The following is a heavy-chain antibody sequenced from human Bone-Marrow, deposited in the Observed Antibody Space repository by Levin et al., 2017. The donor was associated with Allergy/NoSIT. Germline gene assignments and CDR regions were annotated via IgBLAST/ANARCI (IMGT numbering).Heavy chain of an antibody. J-gene: IGHJ4*02. D-gene: IGHD5-18*01. V-gene: IGHV4-39*07. CDR2: IYYSGST. Sequence: ASQTLSLTCTVSGGSISSSSYYWDWIRQPPGKGLEWIGSIYYSGSTYYNPSLKSRVTISVDTSKNQFSLKLSSVTAADTAVYYCARTGGGGYSYGSQCYWGQGTLVTVSS. CDR3: ARTGGGGYSYGSQCY. CDR1: GGSISSSSYY.